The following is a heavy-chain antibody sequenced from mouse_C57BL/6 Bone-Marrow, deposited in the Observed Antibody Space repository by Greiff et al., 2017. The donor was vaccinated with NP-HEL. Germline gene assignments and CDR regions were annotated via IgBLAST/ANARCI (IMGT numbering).Heavy chain of an antibody. J-gene: IGHJ4*01. Sequence: EVKLMESGEGLVKPGGSLKLSCAASGFTFSSYAMSWVRQTPEKRLEWVAYISSGGDYIYYADTVKGRFTISRDNARNTLYLQMSSLKSEDTAMYYCTRDGGHYYGSSYYYAMDYWGQGTSVTVSS. CDR3: TRDGGHYYGSSYYYAMDY. CDR1: GFTFSSYA. D-gene: IGHD1-1*01. V-gene: IGHV5-9-1*02. CDR2: ISSGGDYI.